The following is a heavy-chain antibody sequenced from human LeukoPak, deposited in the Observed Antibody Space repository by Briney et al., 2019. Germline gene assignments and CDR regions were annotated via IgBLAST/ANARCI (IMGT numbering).Heavy chain of an antibody. J-gene: IGHJ4*02. V-gene: IGHV1-2*02. CDR2: IHPNSGGT. D-gene: IGHD3-22*01. CDR1: GYTFTD. Sequence: ASVTVSCKASGYTFTDMNWVRQAPGQGLEWMGWIHPNSGGTNYAQKFQGRVTMTSDTSISTAYMELTSLTSDDTAVYYCARGISDSSGYYPLFNYWGQGALVTVSP. CDR3: ARGISDSSGYYPLFNY.